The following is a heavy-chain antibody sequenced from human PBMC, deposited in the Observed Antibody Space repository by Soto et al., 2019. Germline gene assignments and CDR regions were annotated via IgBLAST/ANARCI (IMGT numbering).Heavy chain of an antibody. J-gene: IGHJ2*01. CDR1: GGSFSGYY. CDR3: ARESHDILTGPPWVWYFDL. CDR2: INDRGSI. Sequence: QVQLQQWGAGPLRPLETLSLTCGVSGGSFSGYYWAWIRQSPGKGLEWIGEINDRGSINYNPSLKSRVSISVDTSKNHYSLKLRSVTAADTAVYYCARESHDILTGPPWVWYFDLWGRGTLVNVSS. V-gene: IGHV4-34*01. D-gene: IGHD3-9*01.